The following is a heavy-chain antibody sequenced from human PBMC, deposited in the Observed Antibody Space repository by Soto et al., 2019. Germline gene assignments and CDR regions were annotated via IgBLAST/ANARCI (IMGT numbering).Heavy chain of an antibody. D-gene: IGHD6-13*01. CDR1: GYTLTGYG. V-gene: IGHV1-18*01. CDR2: ISAYNGNT. Sequence: ASVKGSCKASGYTLTGYGISWVRQAPGQGLEWMGWISAYNGNTNYAQKLQGRVTMTTDTSTSTAYMELRSLRSDDTAVYYCARDWAAAGSVDYWGQGTLVTVSS. J-gene: IGHJ4*02. CDR3: ARDWAAAGSVDY.